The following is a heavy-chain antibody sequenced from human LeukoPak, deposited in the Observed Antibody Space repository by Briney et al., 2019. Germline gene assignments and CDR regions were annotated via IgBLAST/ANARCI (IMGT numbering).Heavy chain of an antibody. J-gene: IGHJ4*02. CDR1: GYTFTSYD. Sequence: ASVKVSCKASGYTFTSYDINWVRQATGQGLEWMGWMNPNSGNTGYAQKFQGRVTMTRNTSISTAYMELSSLRSGDTAVYYCARGLGGGRRNDPSYYFDYWGQGTLVTVSS. D-gene: IGHD1-1*01. V-gene: IGHV1-8*01. CDR3: ARGLGGGRRNDPSYYFDY. CDR2: MNPNSGNT.